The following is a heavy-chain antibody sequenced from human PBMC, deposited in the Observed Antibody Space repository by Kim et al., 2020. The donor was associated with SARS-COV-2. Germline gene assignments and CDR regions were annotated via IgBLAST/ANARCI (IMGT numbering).Heavy chain of an antibody. CDR3: ARDLGRDGPEVHPDY. J-gene: IGHJ4*02. CDR1: GFTFSDYS. D-gene: IGHD3-16*01. Sequence: GGSLRLSCAASGFTFSDYSMNWVRQAPGKGLEWISSINSGSSYIFYADSVKGRFTISRDNAKNSLYLQMNSLRPEDTAVYYCARDLGRDGPEVHPDYWAQGTLVTVSS. V-gene: IGHV3-21*01. CDR2: INSGSSYI.